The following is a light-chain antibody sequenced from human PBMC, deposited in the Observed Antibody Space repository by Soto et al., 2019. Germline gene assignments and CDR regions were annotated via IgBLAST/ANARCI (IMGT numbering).Light chain of an antibody. V-gene: IGKV3-15*01. Sequence: EVVMRQSPATLSGSPGEGATLSYRASQWMRDTLAWYQHTPGQTPRLLIYDTSTRASGVPARFSGSMSGTEFTLTINRLQSEDFAVYYCQRYNNWPLTFGGGTKVDIK. CDR2: DTS. J-gene: IGKJ4*01. CDR3: QRYNNWPLT. CDR1: QWMRDT.